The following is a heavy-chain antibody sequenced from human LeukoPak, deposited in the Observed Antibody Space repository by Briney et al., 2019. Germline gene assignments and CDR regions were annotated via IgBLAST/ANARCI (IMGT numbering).Heavy chain of an antibody. CDR2: ISSRSSTI. D-gene: IGHD3-10*01. J-gene: IGHJ4*02. V-gene: IGHV3-48*01. Sequence: HPSETLSLTCTVSGGSISSYYWSWIRQPPGKGLEWVSYISSRSSTIYYADSVKGRFTISRDNAKNSLYLQMNSLRAEDTAVYYCARDGYYYGSGSYYKVDFDYWGQGTLVTVSS. CDR1: GGSISSYY. CDR3: ARDGYYYGSGSYYKVDFDY.